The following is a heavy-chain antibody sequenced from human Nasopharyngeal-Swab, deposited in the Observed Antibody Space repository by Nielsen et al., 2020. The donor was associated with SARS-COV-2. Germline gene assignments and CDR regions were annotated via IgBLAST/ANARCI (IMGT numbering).Heavy chain of an antibody. CDR3: AGRPDYGDYTGGFDY. CDR2: INHSGST. Sequence: PGKGLEWIGEINHSGSTNYNPSLKSRVTISVDTSKNQSSLKLSSVTAADTAVYYCAGRPDYGDYTGGFDYWGQGTLVTVSS. J-gene: IGHJ4*02. V-gene: IGHV4-34*01. D-gene: IGHD4-17*01.